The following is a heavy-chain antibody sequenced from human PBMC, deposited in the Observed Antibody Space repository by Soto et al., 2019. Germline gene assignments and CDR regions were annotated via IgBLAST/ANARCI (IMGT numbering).Heavy chain of an antibody. V-gene: IGHV3-53*01. D-gene: IGHD5-12*01. CDR2: IYSGGSA. Sequence: HPGGSLRLSCAVSGFTVRSNYMNWVRQAPGKGLEWVSVIYSGGSAFYADSTKGRFTISRDSSKNTLYLQMSSPRAEDTAVYYCAGGAPITPGTFAYWGQGTLVTVSS. J-gene: IGHJ4*02. CDR1: GFTVRSNY. CDR3: AGGAPITPGTFAY.